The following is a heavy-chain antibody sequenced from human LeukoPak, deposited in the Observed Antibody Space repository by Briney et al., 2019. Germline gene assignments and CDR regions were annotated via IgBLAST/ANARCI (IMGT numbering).Heavy chain of an antibody. V-gene: IGHV3-11*01. J-gene: IGHJ4*02. CDR3: ARPLQTRIDY. Sequence: PGGSLRLSCAASGFTFSDYYMSWIRPAPGMGLEWVSYISSSGTTINYADSVKGRFTISRDNAKSLLYLQMNSLRAEDTAVYYCARPLQTRIDYWSQGTRVTVSS. CDR2: ISSSGTTI. D-gene: IGHD4-11*01. CDR1: GFTFSDYY.